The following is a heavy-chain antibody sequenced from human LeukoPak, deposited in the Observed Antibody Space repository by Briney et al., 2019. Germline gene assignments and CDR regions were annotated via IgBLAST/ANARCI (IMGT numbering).Heavy chain of an antibody. Sequence: GGSLRLSCAASGFTVSSNYISWVRQAPGKGLEWVSAISGSGGSTYYADSVKGRFTISRDNSKNTLYLQMNSLRAEDTAVYYCAKGRIGYYDFWSGYYSPDYYYYGMDVWGQGTTVTVSS. CDR2: ISGSGGST. CDR3: AKGRIGYYDFWSGYYSPDYYYYGMDV. D-gene: IGHD3-3*01. CDR1: GFTVSSNY. V-gene: IGHV3-23*01. J-gene: IGHJ6*02.